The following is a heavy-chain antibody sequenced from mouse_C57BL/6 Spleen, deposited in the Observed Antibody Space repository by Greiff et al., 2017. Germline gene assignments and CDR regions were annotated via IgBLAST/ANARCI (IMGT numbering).Heavy chain of an antibody. CDR2: IYPRSGNT. J-gene: IGHJ2*01. CDR3: ARSSVQYYFDY. V-gene: IGHV1-81*01. D-gene: IGHD1-1*01. Sequence: QVQLQQSGAELARPGASVKLPCKASGYTFTSYGISWVKQRPGQGLEWIGEIYPRSGNTYYNEKFKGKATLTADKSSSTAYMELRSLTSEDSAVYFCARSSVQYYFDYWGQGTTLTVSS. CDR1: GYTFTSYG.